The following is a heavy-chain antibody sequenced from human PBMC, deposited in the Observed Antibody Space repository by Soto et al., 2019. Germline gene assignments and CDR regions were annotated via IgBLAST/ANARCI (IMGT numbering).Heavy chain of an antibody. D-gene: IGHD3-16*01. CDR1: GGSFSGYD. CDR2: INHSGST. V-gene: IGHV4-34*01. J-gene: IGHJ6*02. CDR3: ARGGRALGGIYYYSGMDV. Sequence: SQTLSLTCAVYGGSFSGYDWSWIRQPPGKGLEWMGEINHSGSTNYNPSLKSRVTISVDTSKNQFSLKLSTVTAADTAVYYCARGGRALGGIYYYSGMDVWGHGTKVTVS.